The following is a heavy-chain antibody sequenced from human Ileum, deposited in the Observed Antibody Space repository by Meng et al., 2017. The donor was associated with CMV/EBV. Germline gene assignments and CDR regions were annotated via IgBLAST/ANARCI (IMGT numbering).Heavy chain of an antibody. Sequence: SVKVSCKASGGTFSSYAISWVQQAPGQGLEWMGGIIPILGIANYAQKFQGRVTITADKSTSTAYMELSSLRSEDTAVYYCARGYEDYYYYGMDVWGQGTTVTVSS. V-gene: IGHV1-69*10. CDR1: GGTFSSYA. CDR3: ARGYEDYYYYGMDV. J-gene: IGHJ6*02. CDR2: IIPILGIA. D-gene: IGHD2-2*01.